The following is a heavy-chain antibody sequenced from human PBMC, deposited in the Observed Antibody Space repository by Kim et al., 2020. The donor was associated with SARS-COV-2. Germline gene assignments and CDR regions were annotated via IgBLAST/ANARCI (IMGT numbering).Heavy chain of an antibody. Sequence: GGSLRLSCVVSGITFSNYWMHWVRQGPGKGLVWVSSMKGDGSRSAYADSVNGRFTMSRDNAKNTLYLQMNSLQAEDTAVYYCMSPTVGWRQGTLVTVSS. V-gene: IGHV3-74*01. CDR3: MSPTVG. CDR2: MKGDGSRS. J-gene: IGHJ4*02. CDR1: GITFSNYW. D-gene: IGHD4-17*01.